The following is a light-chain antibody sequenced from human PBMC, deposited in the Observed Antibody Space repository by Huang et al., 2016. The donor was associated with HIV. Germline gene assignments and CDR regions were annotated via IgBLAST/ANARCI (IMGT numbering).Light chain of an antibody. J-gene: IGKJ4*01. Sequence: EVVMTQSPASLSVSTVERATLSCRASQSVNSNLAWYQQKPGQAPRLLIYGASTRATGIPAWVSASGSGTEFSLTISNRQSEDIAIYYCQHYDDWPPLTFGGGTKVAIK. CDR2: GAS. V-gene: IGKV3-15*01. CDR3: QHYDDWPPLT. CDR1: QSVNSN.